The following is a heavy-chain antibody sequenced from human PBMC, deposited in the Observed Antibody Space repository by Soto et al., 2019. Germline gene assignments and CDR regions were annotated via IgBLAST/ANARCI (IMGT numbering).Heavy chain of an antibody. CDR1: GGSFSGYY. CDR2: INHSGST. CDR3: ARLRTYYDAFDI. V-gene: IGHV4-34*01. Sequence: SETLSLTCAVYGGSFSGYYWTWIRQPPGTGLEWIGEINHSGSTNYNPSLKSRVTISVDTSKNQFSLKLSSVTAADTAVYYCARLRTYYDAFDIWGQGTMVTVSS. J-gene: IGHJ3*02. D-gene: IGHD3-10*01.